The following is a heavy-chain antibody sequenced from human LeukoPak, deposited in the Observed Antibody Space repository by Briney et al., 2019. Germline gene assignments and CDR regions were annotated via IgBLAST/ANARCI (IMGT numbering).Heavy chain of an antibody. CDR3: AKDRLRAPSSIVGARY. CDR1: GFTFDDYA. CDR2: ISWNSGSI. V-gene: IGHV3-9*01. Sequence: GGSLRLSCAASGFTFDDYAMHWVRQAPGKGLEWVSGISWNSGSIGYADSVKGRFTISRDNAKNSLYLQMNSLRAEDTAVYYCAKDRLRAPSSIVGARYWGQGTLVTVSS. J-gene: IGHJ4*02. D-gene: IGHD1-26*01.